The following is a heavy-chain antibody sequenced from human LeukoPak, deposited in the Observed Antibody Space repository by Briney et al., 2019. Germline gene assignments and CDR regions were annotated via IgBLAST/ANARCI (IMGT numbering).Heavy chain of an antibody. J-gene: IGHJ4*02. CDR2: IYYSGST. V-gene: IGHV4-39*01. D-gene: IGHD4-23*01. CDR3: ARYTVVTPGSSSDY. CDR1: GGSISSSSYY. Sequence: SETLSLTCTVSGGSISSSSYYWGWIRQPPGKGLEWIGSIYYSGSTYYNPSLKSRVTISVDTSKNQFSLKLSSVTAADTAVYYCARYTVVTPGSSSDYWGQGTLVTVSS.